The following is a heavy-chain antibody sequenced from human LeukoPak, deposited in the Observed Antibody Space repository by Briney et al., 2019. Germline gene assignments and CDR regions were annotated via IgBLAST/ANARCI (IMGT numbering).Heavy chain of an antibody. CDR3: ARTLFYYFDY. D-gene: IGHD2/OR15-2a*01. Sequence: SETLSLTCTVSGGSISSSRYYWGWIRQPPGKGLEWSGTIYYSGTTYYNPSLKSRATISVDTSKNQFSLKLSSVTAADTAVYYCARTLFYYFDYWGQGTLVTVSS. V-gene: IGHV4-39*07. CDR1: GGSISSSRYY. CDR2: IYYSGTT. J-gene: IGHJ4*02.